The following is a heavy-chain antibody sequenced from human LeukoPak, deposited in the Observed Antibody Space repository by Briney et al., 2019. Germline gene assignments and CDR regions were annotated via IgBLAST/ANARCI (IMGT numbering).Heavy chain of an antibody. CDR2: INHSGST. J-gene: IGHJ3*02. CDR1: GGSFSDYY. CDR3: ARHRKRSSGYFGSGHDGFES. V-gene: IGHV4-34*01. Sequence: SETLSLTCAVHGGSFSDYYWSWIRQPPGKGLEWIGEINHSGSTNYNPSLKSRVTISVDTSKNQFSLNLSSVTTADTAVYYCARHRKRSSGYFGSGHDGFESWGQGTMVTVSS. D-gene: IGHD3-22*01.